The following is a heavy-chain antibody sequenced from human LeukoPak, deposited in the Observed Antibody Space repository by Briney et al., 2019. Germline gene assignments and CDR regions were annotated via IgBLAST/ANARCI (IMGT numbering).Heavy chain of an antibody. D-gene: IGHD3-16*02. CDR1: GFTFSSYW. CDR3: ARDEGSLSAFDI. V-gene: IGHV3-7*01. Sequence: PGGSLRLSCAASGFTFSSYWMSWIRQAPGKGLEWVANIKQDGSEEHSVDFVKGRFTISRDNAKRSLYLQMNSLRAEDSAVYYCARDEGSLSAFDIWGQGTMVTVSS. J-gene: IGHJ3*02. CDR2: IKQDGSEE.